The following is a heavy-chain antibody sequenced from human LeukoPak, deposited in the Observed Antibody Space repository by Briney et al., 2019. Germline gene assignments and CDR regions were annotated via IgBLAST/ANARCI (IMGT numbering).Heavy chain of an antibody. D-gene: IGHD3-22*01. Sequence: SETLSLTCTVSGGSISSSSYYWGWIRQPPGKGLEWIGSIYYSGSTYYNPSLKSRATISVDTSKNQFSLKLSSVTAADTAVYYCASGRITMIVVVRPFDYWGQGTLVTVSS. V-gene: IGHV4-39*01. CDR2: IYYSGST. CDR1: GGSISSSSYY. CDR3: ASGRITMIVVVRPFDY. J-gene: IGHJ4*02.